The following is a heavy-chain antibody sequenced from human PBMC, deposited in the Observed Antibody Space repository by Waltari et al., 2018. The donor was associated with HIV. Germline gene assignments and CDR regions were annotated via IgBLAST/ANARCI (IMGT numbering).Heavy chain of an antibody. CDR3: ARGHEYTNGLDY. J-gene: IGHJ4*02. D-gene: IGHD2-8*01. CDR2: IGFSAGDT. CDR1: EYTFTIYY. V-gene: IGHV1-46*01. Sequence: QDQLVQSGAEVKKPGASVTVSCQGSEYTFTIYYVHWVRQAPGQGRQWMGLIGFSAGDTNYAPDFQGRVSMTRDTSTNTVYMELRSLNSDDSAMYYCARGHEYTNGLDYWGQGTLISVTS.